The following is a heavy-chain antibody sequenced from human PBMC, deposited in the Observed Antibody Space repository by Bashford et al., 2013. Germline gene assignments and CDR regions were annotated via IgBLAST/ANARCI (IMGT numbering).Heavy chain of an antibody. Sequence: ASVKVSCKASGYTFTSYGISWVRQAPGQGLEWMGWISAYNGNTNYAQKLQGRVTMTTDTSTSTAYMELRSLRSDDTAVYYCARGHDYGDPNYYYYYGMTVWATERRSPSPQ. CDR3: ARGHDYGDPNYYYYYGMTV. CDR1: GYTFTSYG. CDR2: ISAYNGNT. J-gene: IGHJ6*01. V-gene: IGHV1-18*01. D-gene: IGHD4-17*01.